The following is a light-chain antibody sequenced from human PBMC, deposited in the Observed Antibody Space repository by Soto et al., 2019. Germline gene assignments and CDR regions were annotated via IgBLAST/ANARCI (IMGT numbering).Light chain of an antibody. CDR2: GAS. Sequence: DIQRTQSPSSVSASIGDTVTITFRASQDISTLLDWYQQKPGKAPKLLIYGASTLESGVPSRFSGRGSGTDLTLTISSLQPEDFATYFCQQADSFPLTFRGGTKV. CDR3: QQADSFPLT. J-gene: IGKJ4*01. V-gene: IGKV1D-12*01. CDR1: QDISTL.